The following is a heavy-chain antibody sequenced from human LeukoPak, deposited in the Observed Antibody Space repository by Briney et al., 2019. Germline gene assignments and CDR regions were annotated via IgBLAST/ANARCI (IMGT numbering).Heavy chain of an antibody. CDR1: GFSFSSYS. CDR3: ARVSPILGYCSGGSCYPGGDYYYMDV. Sequence: PGGSLRLSCAASGFSFSSYSMNWVRQAPGEGLEWVSSISSSSSYIYYADSVKGRFTISRDNAKNSLYLQMNSLRAEDTAVYYCARVSPILGYCSGGSCYPGGDYYYMDVWGKGTTVTISS. D-gene: IGHD2-15*01. V-gene: IGHV3-21*01. J-gene: IGHJ6*03. CDR2: ISSSSSYI.